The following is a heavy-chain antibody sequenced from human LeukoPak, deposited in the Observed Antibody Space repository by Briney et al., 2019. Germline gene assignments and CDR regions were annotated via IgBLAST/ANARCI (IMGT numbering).Heavy chain of an antibody. CDR1: GFTFSSYW. J-gene: IGHJ5*02. CDR2: INQDGSEK. Sequence: PGGSLRLSCAASGFTFSSYWMTWVRQAPGKGLEWVANINQDGSEKYYVDSVKGRFTISRDNAKNSLYLQMNSLRAEDTAVYYCAREYYDGAYVPGGFDPWGQGTLVTVSS. V-gene: IGHV3-7*05. CDR3: AREYYDGAYVPGGFDP. D-gene: IGHD3-16*01.